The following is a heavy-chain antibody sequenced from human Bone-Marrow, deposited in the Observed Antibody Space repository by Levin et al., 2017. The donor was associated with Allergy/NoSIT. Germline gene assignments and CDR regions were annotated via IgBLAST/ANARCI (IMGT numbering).Heavy chain of an antibody. CDR1: GFTFSSYW. D-gene: IGHD3-3*01. CDR2: IKQDGSDK. Sequence: GESLKISCAASGFTFSSYWMTWVRQAPGKGLEWVANIKQDGSDKYYVDSVKGRFTISRDNAKNSLYLQMNSLRAEDTAVYYCATEEWVSYDFWSGYSDYWGQGTLVTVSS. J-gene: IGHJ4*02. CDR3: ATEEWVSYDFWSGYSDY. V-gene: IGHV3-7*01.